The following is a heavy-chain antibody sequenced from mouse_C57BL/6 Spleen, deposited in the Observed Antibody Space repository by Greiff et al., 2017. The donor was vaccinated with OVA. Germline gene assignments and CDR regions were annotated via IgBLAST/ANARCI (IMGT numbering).Heavy chain of an antibody. CDR3: ARESCYGYDEGFAY. D-gene: IGHD2-2*01. Sequence: EVKLMESGGGLVKPGGSLKLSCAASGFTFSDYGMHWVRQAPEKGLEWVAYISSGSSTIYSADTVTVRFPISRDNAKNTLLLQMNSLRAEDTAMYYCARESCYGYDEGFAYWGQGTLVTVSA. CDR2: ISSGSSTI. V-gene: IGHV5-17*01. CDR1: GFTFSDYG. J-gene: IGHJ3*01.